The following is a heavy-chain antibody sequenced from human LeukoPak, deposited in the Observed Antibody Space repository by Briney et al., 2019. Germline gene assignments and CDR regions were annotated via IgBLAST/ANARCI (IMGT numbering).Heavy chain of an antibody. Sequence: GGSLRLSCAASGYTFTNYWMHWVRQAPGEGLVWVSRINTDGTNTIYADSVRGRFTVSRDNAKNTLYLQMDSLRAEDTAVYYCARDRGTNWFDPWGQGTLVAVSS. J-gene: IGHJ5*02. CDR3: ARDRGTNWFDP. D-gene: IGHD3-16*01. V-gene: IGHV3-74*01. CDR2: INTDGTNT. CDR1: GYTFTNYW.